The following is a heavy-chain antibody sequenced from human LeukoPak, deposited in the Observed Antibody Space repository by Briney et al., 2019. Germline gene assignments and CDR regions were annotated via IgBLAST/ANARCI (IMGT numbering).Heavy chain of an antibody. CDR2: VYHSGST. J-gene: IGHJ4*02. V-gene: IGHV4-38-2*02. CDR1: GYSISSGYY. Sequence: PETLSLTCTVSGYSISSGYYWGWIRQPPGKGLEWIGSVYHSGSTYYNPSLKSRVTISVDTSKNQFSLKLSSVTAADTAVYYCARDATYDSSGYSFLWGQGTLVTVSS. D-gene: IGHD3-22*01. CDR3: ARDATYDSSGYSFL.